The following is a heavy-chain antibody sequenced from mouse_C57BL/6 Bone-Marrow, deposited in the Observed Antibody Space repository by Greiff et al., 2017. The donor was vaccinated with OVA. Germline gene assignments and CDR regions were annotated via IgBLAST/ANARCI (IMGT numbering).Heavy chain of an antibody. CDR1: GYSITSGYY. V-gene: IGHV3-6*01. D-gene: IGHD1-1*01. CDR3: ARRGIYYYGSSPYYFDY. CDR2: ISYDGSN. J-gene: IGHJ2*01. Sequence: EVKLMESGPGLVKPSQSLSLTCSVTGYSITSGYYWNWIRQFPGNKLEWMGYISYDGSNNYNPSLKNRISITRDTSKNQFFLKLNSVTTEDTATYYCARRGIYYYGSSPYYFDYWGQGTTLTVSS.